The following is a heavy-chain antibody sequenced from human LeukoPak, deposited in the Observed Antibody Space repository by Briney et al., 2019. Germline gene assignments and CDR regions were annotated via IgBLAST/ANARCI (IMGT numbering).Heavy chain of an antibody. CDR2: INHSGST. D-gene: IGHD4-17*01. CDR3: ALGDPHGGY. CDR1: GGSFSGYY. V-gene: IGHV4-34*01. Sequence: SETLSLTCAVYGGSFSGYYWSWIRQPPGRGLEWIGEINHSGSTNYNPSLKSRVTISVDTSKNQFSLKLSSVTAADTAVYYCALGDPHGGYWGQGTLVTVSS. J-gene: IGHJ4*02.